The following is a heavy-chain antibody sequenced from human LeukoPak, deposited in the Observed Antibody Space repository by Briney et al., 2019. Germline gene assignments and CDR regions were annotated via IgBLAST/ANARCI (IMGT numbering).Heavy chain of an antibody. CDR3: ARDWQQLVYFDY. V-gene: IGHV3-21*01. CDR2: ISSSSSYI. J-gene: IGHJ4*02. Sequence: GGSLRLSCAASGFTFSSYSMNWVRQAPGKGLEWVSSISSSSSYIYYADSVKGRFTISRDNAKNSLYLQMNSLRAEDTAVYYGARDWQQLVYFDYWGQGTLVTVSS. CDR1: GFTFSSYS. D-gene: IGHD6-13*01.